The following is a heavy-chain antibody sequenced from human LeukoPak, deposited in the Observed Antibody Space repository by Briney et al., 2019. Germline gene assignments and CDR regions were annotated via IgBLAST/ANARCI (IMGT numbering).Heavy chain of an antibody. J-gene: IGHJ2*01. D-gene: IGHD6-19*01. V-gene: IGHV4-59*01. CDR3: ARDARGWYNWYFDL. Sequence: SQTLSLTCTVSGGSISSYYWSWIRQPPGKGLEWIGYIYYSGSTNYNPSLKSRVTISVDTSKNQFSLKLSSVTAADTAVYYCARDARGWYNWYFDLWGRGTLVTVSS. CDR1: GGSISSYY. CDR2: IYYSGST.